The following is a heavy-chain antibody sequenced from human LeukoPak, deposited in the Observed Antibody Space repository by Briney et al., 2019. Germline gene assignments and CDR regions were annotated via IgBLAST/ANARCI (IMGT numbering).Heavy chain of an antibody. V-gene: IGHV3-48*03. D-gene: IGHD3-22*01. CDR1: GFTFSSYE. J-gene: IGHJ5*02. CDR3: ARGRRNSGYYYWLDP. Sequence: PGGSLRLSCAASGFTFSSYEMNWVRQAPGKGLEWVSYISSSAGTIYYADSVKGRFTISRDNAKNSLYLQMNSLRAEDTAVYYCARGRRNSGYYYWLDPWGQGTLVTVSS. CDR2: ISSSAGTI.